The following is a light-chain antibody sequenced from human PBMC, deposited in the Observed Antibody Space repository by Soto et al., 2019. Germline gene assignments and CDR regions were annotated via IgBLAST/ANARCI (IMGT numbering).Light chain of an antibody. V-gene: IGKV1-5*03. CDR3: QQYSSFTT. Sequence: DIQMTQTPSTLSASVGDRVTITCRANQNIATWLAWYQQKPGKAPKLLIYKASNLQSGVPSRFSGSGSGTEITLSISILQPDDFATYYCQQYSSFTTFGQGTKVDI. CDR1: QNIATW. J-gene: IGKJ1*01. CDR2: KAS.